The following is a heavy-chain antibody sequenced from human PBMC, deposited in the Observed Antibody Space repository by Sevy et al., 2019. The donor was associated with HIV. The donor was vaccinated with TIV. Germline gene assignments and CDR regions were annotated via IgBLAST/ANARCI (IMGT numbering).Heavy chain of an antibody. D-gene: IGHD3-10*01. CDR2: ISSGSSYI. CDR1: GFTFSNYF. V-gene: IGHV3-21*01. CDR3: ARGDYYGSLYYLDY. J-gene: IGHJ4*02. Sequence: GRSLRLSCAASGFTFSNYFINWVRQAPGKGLEWVSSISSGSSYIFYADSVKGRFTISRDNAKNSLYLHMNSLRAEDTAVYFGARGDYYGSLYYLDYWGPGTLVTVSS.